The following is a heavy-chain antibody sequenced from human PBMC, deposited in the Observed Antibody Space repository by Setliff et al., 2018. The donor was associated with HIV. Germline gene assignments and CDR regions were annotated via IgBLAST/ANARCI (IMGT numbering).Heavy chain of an antibody. J-gene: IGHJ6*02. Sequence: GGSLRLSCVVSGFTVSRTYVNWVRQAPGKGLEWVSVIYSGGAKYYADSLKGRLSISRDNSKNTVYLQINSLRAEDTAIYYCAARSSHLSIYGMDVWGQGTTVTV. D-gene: IGHD2-21*01. CDR2: IYSGGAK. V-gene: IGHV3-53*01. CDR3: AARSSHLSIYGMDV. CDR1: GFTVSRTY.